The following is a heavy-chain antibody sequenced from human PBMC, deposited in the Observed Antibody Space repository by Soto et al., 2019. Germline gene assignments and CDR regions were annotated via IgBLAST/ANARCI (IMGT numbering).Heavy chain of an antibody. D-gene: IGHD5-18*01. Sequence: GESLKISCKGSGYSFTSYWISWVRQMPGKGLEWMGRIDPSDSYTNYSPSFQGHVTISADKSISTAYLQWSSLKASDTAMYYCARTSMQSRGYSYGHGGMDVWGQGTTVTFSS. V-gene: IGHV5-10-1*01. CDR1: GYSFTSYW. J-gene: IGHJ6*02. CDR2: IDPSDSYT. CDR3: ARTSMQSRGYSYGHGGMDV.